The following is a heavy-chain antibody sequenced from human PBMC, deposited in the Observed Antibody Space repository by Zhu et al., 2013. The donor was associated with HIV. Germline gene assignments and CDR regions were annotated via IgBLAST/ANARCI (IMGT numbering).Heavy chain of an antibody. CDR2: IIPIFGTA. Sequence: QVQLVQSGAEVKKPGSSVKVSCKASGGTFSSYAISWVRQAPGQGLEWMGGIIPIFGTANYAQKFQGRVTITADESTSTAYMELSSLRSEDTAVYYCARGYCSSTSCRGSWSDAFDIWGQGTMVTVSS. J-gene: IGHJ3*02. V-gene: IGHV1-69*01. D-gene: IGHD2-2*01. CDR3: ARGYCSSTSCRGSWSDAFDI. CDR1: GGTFSSYA.